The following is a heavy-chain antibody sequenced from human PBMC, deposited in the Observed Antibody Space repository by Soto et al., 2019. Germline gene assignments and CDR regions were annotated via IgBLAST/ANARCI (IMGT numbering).Heavy chain of an antibody. D-gene: IGHD6-13*01. Sequence: GESLKISCNGSGYSFTSYWIGWVRQMPGKGLEWMGIIYPGDSDTRYSPSFQGQVTISADKSISTAYLQWSSLKASDTAMYYCARILAAANYYYYGMDVWGQGTTVTVSS. CDR1: GYSFTSYW. CDR3: ARILAAANYYYYGMDV. J-gene: IGHJ6*02. V-gene: IGHV5-51*01. CDR2: IYPGDSDT.